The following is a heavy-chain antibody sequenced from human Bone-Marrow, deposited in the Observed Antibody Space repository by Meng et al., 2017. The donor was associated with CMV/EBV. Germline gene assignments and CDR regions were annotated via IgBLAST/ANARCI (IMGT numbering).Heavy chain of an antibody. CDR3: ARGYCSSTSCHPYYFDY. Sequence: GGSLRLSCAASGFTFSNYRMNWVRQAPGKGLEWVSSISSSSSYIYYADSVKGRFTISRDNAKNSLYLQMNSLRAEDTAVYYCARGYCSSTSCHPYYFDYWGQGTLVTVSS. J-gene: IGHJ4*02. CDR1: GFTFSNYR. D-gene: IGHD2-2*01. CDR2: ISSSSSYI. V-gene: IGHV3-21*01.